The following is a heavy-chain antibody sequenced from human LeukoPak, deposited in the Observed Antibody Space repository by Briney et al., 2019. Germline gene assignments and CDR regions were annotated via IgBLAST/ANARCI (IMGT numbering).Heavy chain of an antibody. J-gene: IGHJ3*02. V-gene: IGHV4-39*07. CDR1: GGSISSSNCY. Sequence: SETLSLTCTVSGGSISSSNCYWGWIRQPPGKGLEWIGSIYYSGNSGSTYYNPSLTSRVTMSVDTSKNQFSLKLDSVTEIDTAMYYCARNQAVAANRGAFDIWGQGTMVTVSS. CDR3: ARNQAVAANRGAFDI. D-gene: IGHD6-19*01. CDR2: IYYSGNSGST.